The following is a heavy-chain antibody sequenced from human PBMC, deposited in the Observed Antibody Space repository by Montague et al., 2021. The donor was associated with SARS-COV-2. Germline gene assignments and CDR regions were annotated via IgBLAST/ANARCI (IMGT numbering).Heavy chain of an antibody. D-gene: IGHD6-25*01. Sequence: SETLSLTCSASGGTAITDTHYWRWVRHSPGKGLEWLGSVSYSGSTYYNPSVKSRVTVSLDTSRTQCSLRLNSLTAADTAVYYCVRDSRPSGFYYWGRGILVAVSS. J-gene: IGHJ4*02. CDR3: VRDSRPSGFYY. CDR2: VSYSGST. V-gene: IGHV4-39*07. CDR1: GGTAITDTHY.